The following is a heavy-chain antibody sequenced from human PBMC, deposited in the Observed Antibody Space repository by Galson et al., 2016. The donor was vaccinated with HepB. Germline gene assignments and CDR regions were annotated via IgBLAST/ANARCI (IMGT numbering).Heavy chain of an antibody. CDR3: ARDQSGHCSSSSCYSVYGMDV. V-gene: IGHV7-4-1*02. D-gene: IGHD2-2*01. CDR2: SNTNTGKP. CDR1: GYTFTNYA. Sequence: SVKVSCKASGYTFTNYAMNWMRQPPGQGLGWMGWSNTNTGKPTYAQGFPGRFVFSLATSVSTAYLQISNLKAEGTAVYYCARDQSGHCSSSSCYSVYGMDVWGQGTTVTVSS. J-gene: IGHJ6*02.